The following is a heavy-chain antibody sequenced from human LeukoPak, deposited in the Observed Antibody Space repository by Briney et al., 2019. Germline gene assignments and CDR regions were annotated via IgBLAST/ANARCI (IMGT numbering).Heavy chain of an antibody. D-gene: IGHD3-16*01. CDR2: IYYSGST. V-gene: IGHV4-59*01. CDR1: GGSISSYY. J-gene: IGHJ4*02. CDR3: ARGGGYFNY. Sequence: SETLSLTCTVSGGSISSYYWSWIRQPPGKGLEWIGYIYYSGSTNYNPSLKSRVTILVDKPKNQFSLKVSSVTAADTAVYYCARGGGYFNYWGQGTLVTVSS.